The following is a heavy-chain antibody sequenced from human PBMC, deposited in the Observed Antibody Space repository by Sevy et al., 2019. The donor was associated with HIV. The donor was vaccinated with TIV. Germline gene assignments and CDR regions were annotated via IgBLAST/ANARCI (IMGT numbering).Heavy chain of an antibody. V-gene: IGHV3-21*01. CDR3: ARDLGRPYWAFDI. CDR2: ISSSSSYI. D-gene: IGHD2-15*01. Sequence: GGSLRLSCAASGFTFSSYSMNWVRQAPGKGLEWVSSISSSSSYIYYADSVKGRFTISRDNAKNSLYLQMNSLRAEDTAVYYCARDLGRPYWAFDIWGQGTMVTVSS. CDR1: GFTFSSYS. J-gene: IGHJ3*02.